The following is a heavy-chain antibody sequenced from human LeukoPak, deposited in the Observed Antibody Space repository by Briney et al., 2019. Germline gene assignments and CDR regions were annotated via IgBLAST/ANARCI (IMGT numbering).Heavy chain of an antibody. CDR3: ARGWSIVVVPAAISNWFDP. V-gene: IGHV1-2*02. Sequence: ASVKVSCKASGGTFSSYAISWVRQAPGQGLEWMGWINPNSGGTNYAQKFQGRVTMTRDTSISTAYMELSRLRSDDTAVYYCARGWSIVVVPAAISNWFDPWGQGTLVTVSS. D-gene: IGHD2-2*02. CDR2: INPNSGGT. CDR1: GGTFSSYA. J-gene: IGHJ5*02.